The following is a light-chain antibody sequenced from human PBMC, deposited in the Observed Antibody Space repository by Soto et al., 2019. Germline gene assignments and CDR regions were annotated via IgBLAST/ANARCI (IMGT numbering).Light chain of an antibody. CDR1: QSVRSN. CDR2: GAS. J-gene: IGKJ1*01. Sequence: EIVMTQSPPTVSVSXGEGATLPXXXXQSVRSNLAWYQQKPGQSPRLLIYGASTRATGIPARFSGSGSGTQFTLTISSLQSEDFAVYYCQQYNNWPPAWTFGQGTKVDI. V-gene: IGKV3-15*01. CDR3: QQYNNWPPAWT.